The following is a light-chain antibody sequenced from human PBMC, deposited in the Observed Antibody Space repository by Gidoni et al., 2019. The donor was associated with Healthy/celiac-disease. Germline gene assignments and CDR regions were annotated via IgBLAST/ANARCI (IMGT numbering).Light chain of an antibody. J-gene: IGKJ4*01. CDR2: EAS. CDR1: QSVTSY. CDR3: QQRSNWPLT. V-gene: IGKV3-11*01. Sequence: EIVLTQSPATLALSPGERATLSCSASQSVTSYLAWYQQKHGQAPRLLIYEASNRATGIPARFSGSGSGTDFTLTINSLEPEDSAVYYCQQRSNWPLTFGGGTKVEIK.